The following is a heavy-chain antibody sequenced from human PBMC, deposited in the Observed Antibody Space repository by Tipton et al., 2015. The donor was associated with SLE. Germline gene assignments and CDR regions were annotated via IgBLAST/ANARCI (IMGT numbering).Heavy chain of an antibody. J-gene: IGHJ4*02. CDR1: GFTFSNYG. D-gene: IGHD3-9*01. CDR2: IRGGGDGA. Sequence: QLVQSGGTLVQPGGSLRLSCAASGFTFSNYGMSWVRQAPGKGLEYVSGIRGGGDGASYGDSVKGRFTISRDNAKNSLYLQMNSLRAEDTAVYYCARDRRYFDWLLTPLDYWGQGTLVTVSS. V-gene: IGHV3-23*04. CDR3: ARDRRYFDWLLTPLDY.